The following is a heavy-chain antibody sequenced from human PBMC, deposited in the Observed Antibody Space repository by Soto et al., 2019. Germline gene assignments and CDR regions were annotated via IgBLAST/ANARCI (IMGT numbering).Heavy chain of an antibody. J-gene: IGHJ4*02. V-gene: IGHV1-69*01. Sequence: QVQLVQSGAEVKKPGSSVKVSCKASGGTFSSYSINWVRQAPGQGLEWMGEIIAIFGTATYAQQSQGRVTITAVESTSTAYMELSSLRSENMAVYYGARAGGRLSGGIDYWGQGTLVTVSS. CDR3: ARAGGRLSGGIDY. CDR1: GGTFSSYS. CDR2: IIAIFGTA. D-gene: IGHD1-26*01.